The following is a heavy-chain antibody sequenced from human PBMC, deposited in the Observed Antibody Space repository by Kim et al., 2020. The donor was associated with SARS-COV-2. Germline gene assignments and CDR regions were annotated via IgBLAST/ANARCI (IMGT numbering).Heavy chain of an antibody. J-gene: IGHJ6*02. CDR3: ARDQKGRFGDSEYYGMDV. CDR1: GGSISSYY. CDR2: IYYSGST. V-gene: IGHV4-59*13. Sequence: SETLSLTCTVSGGSISSYYWSWIRQPPGKGLEWIGYIYYSGSTNYNPSLKSRVTISVDTSKNQFSLKLSSVTAADTAVYYCARDQKGRFGDSEYYGMDVWGQGTTVTVSS. D-gene: IGHD3-10*01.